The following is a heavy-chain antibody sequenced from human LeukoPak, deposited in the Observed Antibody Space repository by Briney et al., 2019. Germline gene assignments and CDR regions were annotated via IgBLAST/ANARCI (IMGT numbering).Heavy chain of an antibody. J-gene: IGHJ4*02. V-gene: IGHV3-30*02. D-gene: IGHD3-10*01. CDR1: GFTFGNYA. Sequence: AGTLRLSCGASGFTFGNYAMHWVRQTPGKGLEWVAFIRHVGNKEYYADSVKGRFTVSRDNSKNSLYLQMSSLTPEDTAVYYCVKDRHDSASYYFDFWGQGTLVCVSS. CDR2: IRHVGNKE. CDR3: VKDRHDSASYYFDF.